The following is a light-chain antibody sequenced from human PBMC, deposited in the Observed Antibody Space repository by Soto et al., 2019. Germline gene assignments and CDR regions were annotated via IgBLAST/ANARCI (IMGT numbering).Light chain of an antibody. V-gene: IGLV2-14*01. CDR2: EVS. J-gene: IGLJ7*01. CDR1: TSDVGGYNY. Sequence: QSALTQPASVSGSPGQSITIPCTGTTSDVGGYNYVSWYQQHPGKAPKLMIYEVSNRPSGVSNRFSGSKSGNTASLTISGLQAEDEADYYCSSYTSSSTLFGGGTQLTVL. CDR3: SSYTSSSTL.